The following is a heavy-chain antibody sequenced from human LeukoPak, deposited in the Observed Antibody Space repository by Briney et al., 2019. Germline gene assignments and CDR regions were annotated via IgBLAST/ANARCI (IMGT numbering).Heavy chain of an antibody. D-gene: IGHD2-2*02. CDR1: GFTFSSYS. V-gene: IGHV3-21*01. CDR3: ASDHCSSTSCYMAFDI. CDR2: ISSSSSYI. Sequence: GGSLRLSCAASGFTFSSYSMNWVRQAPGKGLEWVSSISSSSSYIYYADSVKGRFTISRDNAKNSLYLQMNSLRAEDTAVYYCASDHCSSTSCYMAFDIWGQGTMVTVSS. J-gene: IGHJ3*02.